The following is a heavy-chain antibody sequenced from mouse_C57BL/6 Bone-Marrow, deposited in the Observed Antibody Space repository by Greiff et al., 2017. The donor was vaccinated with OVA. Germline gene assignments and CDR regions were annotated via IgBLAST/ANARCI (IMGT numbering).Heavy chain of an antibody. V-gene: IGHV14-4*01. J-gene: IGHJ1*03. CDR3: TTRRGYFDV. CDR1: GFNIKDDY. CDR2: IDPENGDT. Sequence: EVQLVESGAELVRPGASVKLSCTASGFNIKDDYMHWVKQRPEQGLEWIGWIDPENGDTEYASKFQGKATITADTSSNTAYLQLSSLTSEDTAVYYCTTRRGYFDVWGTGTTVTVSS. D-gene: IGHD3-3*01.